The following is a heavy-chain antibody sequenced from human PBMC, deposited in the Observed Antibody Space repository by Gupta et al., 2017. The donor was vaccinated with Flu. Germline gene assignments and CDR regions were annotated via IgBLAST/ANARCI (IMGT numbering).Heavy chain of an antibody. V-gene: IGHV3-23*01. CDR2: ISGSGDST. Sequence: MRWVRQTPGKGLEWISAISGSGDSTYYADSVKGRFTISRDNSKNTLYLQMNSLRADDTAVYYCARYCTNGLCYYYYYGMDVWGQGTTVTVSS. J-gene: IGHJ6*02. D-gene: IGHD2-8*01. CDR3: ARYCTNGLCYYYYYGMDV.